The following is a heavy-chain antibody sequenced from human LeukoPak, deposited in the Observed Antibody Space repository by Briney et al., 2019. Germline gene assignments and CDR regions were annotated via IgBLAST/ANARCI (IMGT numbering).Heavy chain of an antibody. Sequence: GGSLRLSCSASGFTFSSYSMHWVRQAPGKGLEYVSAISNNGGSTYYADSVKGRFTISRDNSKNTLFLHMSSLRTEDLAVYYCVKERQTEVWQYYFDYWGQGTLVTVSS. J-gene: IGHJ4*02. CDR3: VKERQTEVWQYYFDY. CDR2: ISNNGGST. D-gene: IGHD3-16*01. V-gene: IGHV3-64D*06. CDR1: GFTFSSYS.